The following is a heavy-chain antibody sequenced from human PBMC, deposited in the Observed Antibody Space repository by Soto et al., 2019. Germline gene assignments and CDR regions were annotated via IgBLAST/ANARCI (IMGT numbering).Heavy chain of an antibody. CDR1: VGTFSSYA. V-gene: IGHV1-69*06. D-gene: IGHD5-18*01. Sequence: SVKVSCKASVGTFSSYAISWVRQAPGQGLEWMGGIIPIFGTANYAQKFQGRVTITADKSTSTAYMELSSLRSEDTAVYYCARVSTAMVTNYYYYGMDVWGQGTTVTAP. J-gene: IGHJ6*02. CDR2: IIPIFGTA. CDR3: ARVSTAMVTNYYYYGMDV.